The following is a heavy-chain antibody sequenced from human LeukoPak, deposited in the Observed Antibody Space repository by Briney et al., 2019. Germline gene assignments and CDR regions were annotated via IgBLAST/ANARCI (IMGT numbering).Heavy chain of an antibody. CDR3: ARANSNYFYWYFDL. D-gene: IGHD4-11*01. CDR2: IYSGGST. CDR1: GFTFSSYA. V-gene: IGHV3-53*01. Sequence: GGSLRLSCAASGFTFSSYAMSWVRQAPGKGLEWVSVIYSGGSTYYADSVKGRFTISRDNSKNTLYLQMDSLRAEDTAVYYCARANSNYFYWYFDLWGRGTLVTVSS. J-gene: IGHJ2*01.